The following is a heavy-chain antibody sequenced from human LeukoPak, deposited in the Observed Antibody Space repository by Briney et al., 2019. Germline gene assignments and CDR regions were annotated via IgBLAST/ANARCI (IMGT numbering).Heavy chain of an antibody. D-gene: IGHD6-25*01. Sequence: SETLSLTCTVSGGSITRYYWSWLRQPPGKGLEWFGYIYYTGDTNCIPSLKSRVTISTDTSKNQFSLKLTSVTAADTARYYCARHRGAAGRDYFDLWGQGTLVTVSS. CDR1: GGSITRYY. CDR3: ARHRGAAGRDYFDL. J-gene: IGHJ4*02. CDR2: IYYTGDT. V-gene: IGHV4-59*08.